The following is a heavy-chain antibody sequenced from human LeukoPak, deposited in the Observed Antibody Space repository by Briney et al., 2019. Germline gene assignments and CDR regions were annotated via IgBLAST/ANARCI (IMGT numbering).Heavy chain of an antibody. J-gene: IGHJ4*02. V-gene: IGHV5-51*01. Sequence: GESLKISCKGSGYSFTSYWIGWVRQMPGKGLEWMGIIYPGDSDTRYSPSFQGQVTISADKSISTAYVQWSSLKASDTAMYYCATAQPAGYCSSSSCPFFDYWGQGTLVTVSS. CDR1: GYSFTSYW. D-gene: IGHD2-2*01. CDR3: ATAQPAGYCSSSSCPFFDY. CDR2: IYPGDSDT.